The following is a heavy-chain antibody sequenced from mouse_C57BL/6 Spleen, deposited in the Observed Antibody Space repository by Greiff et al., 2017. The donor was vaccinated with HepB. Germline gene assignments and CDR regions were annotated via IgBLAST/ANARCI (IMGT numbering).Heavy chain of an antibody. V-gene: IGHV1-61*01. D-gene: IGHD2-3*01. CDR2: IYPSDSET. Sequence: QVQLQQPGAELVRPGSSVKLSCKASGYTFTSYWMDWVKQRPGQGLEWIGNIYPSDSETHYNQKFKDKATLTVDKSSSTAYMQLSSLTSEDSAVDYCARWCYDGPYSFDYWGQGTTLTVSS. J-gene: IGHJ2*01. CDR1: GYTFTSYW. CDR3: ARWCYDGPYSFDY.